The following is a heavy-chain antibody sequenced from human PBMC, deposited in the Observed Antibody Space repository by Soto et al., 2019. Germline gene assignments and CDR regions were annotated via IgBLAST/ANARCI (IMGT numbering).Heavy chain of an antibody. CDR1: GGTFSRYA. V-gene: IGHV1-69*13. CDR3: ARGVYYDSRGYYFFF. Sequence: SVKVSCKASGGTFSRYALSWVRQAPGQGPEWVGGIVPMFGTANYAQKFQGRVTITADESTNTAYMQLSSLRSEDTAVYYCARGVYYDSRGYYFFFWGQGTLVTVSS. D-gene: IGHD3-22*01. J-gene: IGHJ4*02. CDR2: IVPMFGTA.